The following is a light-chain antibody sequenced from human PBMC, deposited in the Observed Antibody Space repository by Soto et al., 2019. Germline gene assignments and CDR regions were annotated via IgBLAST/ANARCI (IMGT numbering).Light chain of an antibody. CDR3: CSYAGSSTWM. CDR1: SSDVGNYNL. V-gene: IGLV2-23*01. Sequence: QSVLTQPASVSGSPGQSITISCTGSSSDVGNYNLVSWYQQHPGKAPKLMIYEGSKRPSGVSNRFSDSKSGNTASLTISGLQAEDEADYYCCSYAGSSTWMFGGGTKLTVL. CDR2: EGS. J-gene: IGLJ3*02.